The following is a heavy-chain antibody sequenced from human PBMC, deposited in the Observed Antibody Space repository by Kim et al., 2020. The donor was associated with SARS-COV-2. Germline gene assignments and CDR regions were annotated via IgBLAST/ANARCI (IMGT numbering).Heavy chain of an antibody. CDR2: IYYSGST. Sequence: SETLSLTCTVSGGSISSGGYYWSWIRQHPGKGLEWIGYIYYSGSTYYNPSLKSRVTISVDTSKNQFSLKLSSVTAADTAVYYCARRLRIAAAGTYYYYYGMDVWGQGTTVTVSS. D-gene: IGHD6-13*01. J-gene: IGHJ6*02. CDR3: ARRLRIAAAGTYYYYYGMDV. V-gene: IGHV4-31*03. CDR1: GGSISSGGYY.